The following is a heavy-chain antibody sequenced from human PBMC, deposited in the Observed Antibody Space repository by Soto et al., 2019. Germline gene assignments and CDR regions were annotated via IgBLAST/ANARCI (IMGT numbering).Heavy chain of an antibody. CDR1: GGSISSSSYY. Sequence: QLQLQESGPGLVKPSETLSLTCTVSGGSISSSSYYWGWIRQPPGKGLEWIGSIYYSGSTYYNPSLKSRVTISVDTSKNQFSLKLSSVTAADTAVYYCARRSHYVWGSYRPRGRRYFDYWGQGTLVTVSS. J-gene: IGHJ4*02. D-gene: IGHD3-16*02. CDR3: ARRSHYVWGSYRPRGRRYFDY. CDR2: IYYSGST. V-gene: IGHV4-39*01.